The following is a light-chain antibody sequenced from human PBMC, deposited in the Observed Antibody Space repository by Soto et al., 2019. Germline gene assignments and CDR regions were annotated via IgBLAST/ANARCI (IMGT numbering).Light chain of an antibody. V-gene: IGLV2-8*01. CDR1: SSDVGGYNY. CDR2: EVS. J-gene: IGLJ2*01. Sequence: QSVLTQPPSASGSPGQSVTISCTGTSSDVGGYNYVSWYQQHPGKAPKLMIYEVSKRPSGVPDRFSGSQSGNTASLTVSGLQAEDEADYYCSSYAGSRVVLGGGTKLTVL. CDR3: SSYAGSRVV.